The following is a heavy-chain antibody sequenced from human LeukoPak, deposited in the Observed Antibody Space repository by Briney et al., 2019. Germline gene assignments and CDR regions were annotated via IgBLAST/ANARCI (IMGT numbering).Heavy chain of an antibody. CDR2: INPNSGDT. Sequence: ASVKVSCKASGYTFTGNYMHWVRQAPGQGLEWMGWINPNSGDTKYEQKFQGRVTMTRDTSISTAYMELSRLRSDDTAVYYCARALGLYYYYYGMDVWGQGTTVTVSS. V-gene: IGHV1-2*02. CDR3: ARALGLYYYYYGMDV. CDR1: GYTFTGNY. J-gene: IGHJ6*02.